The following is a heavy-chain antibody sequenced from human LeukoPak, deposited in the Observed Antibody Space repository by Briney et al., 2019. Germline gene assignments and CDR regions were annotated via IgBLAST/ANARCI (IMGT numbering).Heavy chain of an antibody. CDR3: AGVPYYYDSSGYSDY. J-gene: IGHJ4*02. D-gene: IGHD3-22*01. CDR1: GYTFTGYY. CDR2: INPNSGGT. Sequence: ASVKVSCKASGYTFTGYYMHWVRQAPGQGLEWMGWINPNSGGTNYAQKFQGRVTMTRDTSISTAYMELSRLRSDDTAVYYCAGVPYYYDSSGYSDYWGQGTLVTVSS. V-gene: IGHV1-2*02.